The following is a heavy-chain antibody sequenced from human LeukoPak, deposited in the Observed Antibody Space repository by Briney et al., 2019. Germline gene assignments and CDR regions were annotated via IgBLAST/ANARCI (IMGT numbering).Heavy chain of an antibody. D-gene: IGHD1-7*01. V-gene: IGHV3-48*03. CDR1: GFTFPRYE. Sequence: GGSLSLSRAASGFTFPRYERNRVPQAPGKGLEWVSYISSSGSTIYYADSVKGRFTISRDNAKNSLYLLMNSLRAEDTAVYYCATVKMGYNWNYALDCWGQGTLVTVSS. CDR3: ATVKMGYNWNYALDC. CDR2: ISSSGSTI. J-gene: IGHJ4*02.